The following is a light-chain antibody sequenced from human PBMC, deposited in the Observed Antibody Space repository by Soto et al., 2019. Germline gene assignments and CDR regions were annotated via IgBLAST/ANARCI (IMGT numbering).Light chain of an antibody. CDR3: QQYDTSPWT. Sequence: DIQMTQSPSTLSASVGDRVTITCRASQSISSWLAWYQQKPGKAPNLLIYKASTLQTGVPSRFSGSGSGTDFTLTISSLQPDDFATYCCQQYDTSPWTFGQGTKVEIK. J-gene: IGKJ1*01. CDR1: QSISSW. V-gene: IGKV1-5*03. CDR2: KAS.